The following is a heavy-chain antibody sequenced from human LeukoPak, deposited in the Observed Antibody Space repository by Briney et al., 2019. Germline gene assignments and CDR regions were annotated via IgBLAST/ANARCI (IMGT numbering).Heavy chain of an antibody. CDR1: GFTFSSYG. CDR3: AKIQGWFNAAFHI. Sequence: PGGSLRLSCAASGFTFSSYGMYWVRQAPGKGLEWVAFIRYDGSNKYYADSVKGRFTISRDNSKNTLYLQMNSLRAEDTAVYYCAKIQGWFNAAFHIGGQGTMVTVSS. V-gene: IGHV3-30*02. J-gene: IGHJ3*02. D-gene: IGHD6-19*01. CDR2: IRYDGSNK.